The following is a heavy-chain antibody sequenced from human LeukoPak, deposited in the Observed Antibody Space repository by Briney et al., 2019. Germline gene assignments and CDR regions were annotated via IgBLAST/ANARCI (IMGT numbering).Heavy chain of an antibody. D-gene: IGHD1-26*01. CDR2: ISQDGTDK. CDR1: GGSISSSSYY. CDR3: AREIVGTHKSRFDP. J-gene: IGHJ5*02. V-gene: IGHV3-7*03. Sequence: ETLSLTCTVSGGSISSSSYYWSWLRQAPGKGLEWVANISQDGTDKYYVDSVKGRFTISRDNAKNSLYLQMNSLRAEDTAVYYCAREIVGTHKSRFDPWGQGTLVTVSS.